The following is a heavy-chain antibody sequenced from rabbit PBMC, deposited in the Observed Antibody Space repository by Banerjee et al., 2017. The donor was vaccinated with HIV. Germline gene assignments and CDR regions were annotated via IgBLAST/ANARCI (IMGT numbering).Heavy chain of an antibody. Sequence: QSLEESGGDLVKPGASLTLTCTASGFSFSSNYWICWVRQAPGKGLEWIGCINTGSSGSTYYASWVNGRFSVSRSTSLNTVTLQMTSLTAADTATYFCARGAYAGFNLWGPGTLVTVS. D-gene: IGHD1-1*01. CDR2: INTGSSGST. CDR3: ARGAYAGFNL. V-gene: IGHV1S40*01. CDR1: GFSFSSNYW. J-gene: IGHJ4*01.